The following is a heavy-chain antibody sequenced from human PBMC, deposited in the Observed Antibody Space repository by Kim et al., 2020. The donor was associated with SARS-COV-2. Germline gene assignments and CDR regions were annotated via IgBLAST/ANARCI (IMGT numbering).Heavy chain of an antibody. CDR3: AKEYGRAAALLWGMDV. V-gene: IGHV3-43*01. CDR1: GFTFDDYT. Sequence: GGSLRLSCAASGFTFDDYTMHWVRQAPGKGLEWVSLISWDGGSTYYADSVKGRFTISRDNSKNSLYLQMNSLRTEDTALYYCAKEYGRAAALLWGMDVWGQGTTVTVSS. D-gene: IGHD6-13*01. J-gene: IGHJ6*02. CDR2: ISWDGGST.